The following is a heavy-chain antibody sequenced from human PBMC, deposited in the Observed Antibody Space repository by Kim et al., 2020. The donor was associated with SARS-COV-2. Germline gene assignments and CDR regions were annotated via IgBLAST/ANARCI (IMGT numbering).Heavy chain of an antibody. CDR2: IYYSGST. J-gene: IGHJ5*02. CDR3: ARHFGAWGNLHLPLLNVDTAMAYNWFDP. Sequence: SETLSLTCTVSGGSISSSSYYWGWIRQPPGKGLEWIGSIYYSGSTYYNPSLKSRVTISVDTSKNQFSLKLSSVTAADTAEYYCARHFGAWGNLHLPLLNVDTAMAYNWFDPWGQGTLVTVSS. V-gene: IGHV4-39*01. D-gene: IGHD5-18*01. CDR1: GGSISSSSYY.